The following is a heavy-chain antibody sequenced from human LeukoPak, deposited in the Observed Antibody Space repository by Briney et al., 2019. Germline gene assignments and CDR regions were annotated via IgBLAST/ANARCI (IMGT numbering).Heavy chain of an antibody. D-gene: IGHD6-19*01. Sequence: PGGSLRLSCAASGFTFSSYWMHWVRQAPGKGLVWVSRINSDGSSTSYADSVKGRFTISRDNAKNTPYLQMNSLRAEDTAVYYCARGDSSGWYFLGEIYFDYWGQGTLVTVSS. J-gene: IGHJ4*02. CDR2: INSDGSST. CDR3: ARGDSSGWYFLGEIYFDY. CDR1: GFTFSSYW. V-gene: IGHV3-74*01.